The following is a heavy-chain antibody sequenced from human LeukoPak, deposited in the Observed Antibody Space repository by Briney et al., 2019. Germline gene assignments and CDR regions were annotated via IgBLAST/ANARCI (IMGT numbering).Heavy chain of an antibody. V-gene: IGHV1-8*01. CDR3: ARSRMWGYYYYYYMDV. D-gene: IGHD3-16*01. J-gene: IGHJ6*03. CDR1: GYTFTSYD. CDR2: MNPNSGNT. Sequence: ASVKVSCKASGYTFTSYDINWVRQATGQGLEWMGWMNPNSGNTGYAQKFQGRVTITRNNSISTAYLELSSLRSEDTAVYYCARSRMWGYYYYYYMDVWGKGTTVTVSS.